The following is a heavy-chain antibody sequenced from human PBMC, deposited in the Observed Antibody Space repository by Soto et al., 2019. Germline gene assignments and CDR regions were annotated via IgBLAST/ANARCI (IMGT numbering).Heavy chain of an antibody. CDR2: MNPNSGNT. V-gene: IGHV1-8*01. J-gene: IGHJ6*02. CDR1: GYTFTSYD. CDR3: AREEKVRGVLYYYYYGMDV. Sequence: ASVKVSCKASGYTFTSYDINWVRQATGQGLEWMGWMNPNSGNTGYAQKFQGRVTMTRNTSISTAYMELSSLRSEDTAVYYCAREEKVRGVLYYYYYGMDVWGQGTTVTVSS. D-gene: IGHD3-10*01.